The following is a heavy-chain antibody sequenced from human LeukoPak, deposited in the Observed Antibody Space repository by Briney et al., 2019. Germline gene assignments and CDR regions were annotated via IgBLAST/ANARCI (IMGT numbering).Heavy chain of an antibody. CDR2: LYSAGTT. J-gene: IGHJ3*02. CDR1: GFTVSTNY. CDR3: ASGSDDFDI. Sequence: GALRLSCAASGFTVSTNYMSWVRQAPGKGLEWVSILYSAGTTYYADSVKGRFTISRDNSKNTLYLQLNSLRTDDTAVYYCASGSDDFDIWGQGTMVTVSS. V-gene: IGHV3-53*01.